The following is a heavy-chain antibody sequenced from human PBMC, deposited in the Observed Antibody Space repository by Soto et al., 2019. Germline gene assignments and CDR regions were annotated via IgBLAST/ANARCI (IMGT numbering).Heavy chain of an antibody. D-gene: IGHD3-10*01. CDR1: GGSISSYY. CDR2: IYYSGST. J-gene: IGHJ6*03. V-gene: IGHV4-59*01. CDR3: ARDSYYYGSGTSLGYYYMDV. Sequence: SETLSLTCTVSGGSISSYYWSWIRQPPGKGLEWIGYIYYSGSTNYNPSLKSRVTISVDTSKNQFSLKLSSVTAAETAVYYCARDSYYYGSGTSLGYYYMDVWGKGTTVTVSS.